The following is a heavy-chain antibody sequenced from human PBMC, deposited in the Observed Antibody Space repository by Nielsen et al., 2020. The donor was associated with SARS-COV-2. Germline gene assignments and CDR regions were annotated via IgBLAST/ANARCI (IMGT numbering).Heavy chain of an antibody. CDR2: ISYDGSNK. CDR3: ARVSYGSGSYLRY. V-gene: IGHV3-30-3*01. Sequence: GGSLRLSCAASGFTFSSYAMHWVRQAPGKGLEWVAVISYDGSNKYYADSVKGRFTISRDNSKNTLYLQMNSLRAEDTAVYYCARVSYGSGSYLRYWGQGTPVTVSS. J-gene: IGHJ4*02. CDR1: GFTFSSYA. D-gene: IGHD3-10*01.